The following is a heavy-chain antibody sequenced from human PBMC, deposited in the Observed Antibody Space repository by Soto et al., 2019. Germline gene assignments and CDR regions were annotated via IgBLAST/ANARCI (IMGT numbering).Heavy chain of an antibody. CDR2: IYYSGST. CDR1: GGSISSSSYY. V-gene: IGHV4-39*01. Sequence: PSETLSLTCTVSGGSISSSSYYWGWIRQPPGKGLEWIGSIYYSGSTYYNPSLKSRVTISVDTSKNQFSLKLSSVTAADTAVYYCARLTVTRNYYFDYWGQGTLVTVSS. D-gene: IGHD4-17*01. J-gene: IGHJ4*02. CDR3: ARLTVTRNYYFDY.